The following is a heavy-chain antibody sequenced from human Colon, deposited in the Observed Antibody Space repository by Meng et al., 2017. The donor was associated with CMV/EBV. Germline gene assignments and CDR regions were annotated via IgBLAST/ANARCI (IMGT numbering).Heavy chain of an antibody. CDR3: ARGRNWFDP. J-gene: IGHJ5*02. CDR1: GGFLGRHY. V-gene: IGHV4-59*11. Sequence: GSLRLSCAVSGGFLGRHYWSWIRQSPGKGLEWIGHMYQGGSTKYNPSLESRITMSVDTSKNQFSLRLSSVTAEDTAVYYCARGRNWFDPWGRGTLVTVSS. CDR2: MYQGGST.